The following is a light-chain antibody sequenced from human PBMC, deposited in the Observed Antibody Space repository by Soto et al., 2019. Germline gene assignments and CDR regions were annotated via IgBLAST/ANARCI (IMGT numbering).Light chain of an antibody. J-gene: IGLJ3*02. CDR3: AAWDDSLNGYWV. CDR2: SNN. CDR1: SSNIGSNT. Sequence: QAVVTQPPSASGTPGQRVTISCSGSSSNIGSNTVTWYQQLPGTAPKLLIYSNNQRPSGVPDRFSGSKSGTSASLAISGLQSEDEADYYCAAWDDSLNGYWVFGGGTQLTVL. V-gene: IGLV1-44*01.